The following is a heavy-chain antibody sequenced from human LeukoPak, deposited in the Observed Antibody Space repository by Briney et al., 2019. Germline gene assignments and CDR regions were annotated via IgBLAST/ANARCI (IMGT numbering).Heavy chain of an antibody. V-gene: IGHV4-59*01. D-gene: IGHD3-3*01. CDR2: IYYSGRT. Sequence: PSEILSLTCTISGGSISSNYWSWLRQPPGKGLEWIGYIYYSGRTKNNPSLKSRVTISVDTSKNQFSLKLSSVTAADTAVYYCASGPDFYMDVWGKGTTVTVSS. CDR3: ASGPDFYMDV. J-gene: IGHJ6*03. CDR1: GGSISSNY.